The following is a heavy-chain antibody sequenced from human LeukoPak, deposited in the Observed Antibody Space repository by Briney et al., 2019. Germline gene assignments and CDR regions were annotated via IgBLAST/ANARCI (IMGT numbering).Heavy chain of an antibody. D-gene: IGHD5-18*01. CDR1: GGIFSNYA. CDR2: IIPVFGPA. Sequence: SVKVSCKTSGGIFSNYAVTWVRQAPRQGLEFMGGIIPVFGPANIAQKFQGRLTITADESTSTAYMELSSLRSEGTAMYYCARGPSNTDAFDIWGQGTMVAVSP. V-gene: IGHV1-69*13. CDR3: ARGPSNTDAFDI. J-gene: IGHJ3*02.